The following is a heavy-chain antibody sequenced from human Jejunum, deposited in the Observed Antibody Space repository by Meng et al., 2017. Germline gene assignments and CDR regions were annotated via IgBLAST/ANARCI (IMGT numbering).Heavy chain of an antibody. Sequence: QVQFHYAGPGLAKPPQPLPPTGAPAGDNVPRSNTAWNWIRQSPSRGLEWLGRTYYTSKWNNDYAVSVRSRITINADTSKSQSSLHLNSVTPEDTAVYYCARGFWKSGFDSWGQGTLVTVSS. D-gene: IGHD3-3*01. V-gene: IGHV6-1*01. CDR1: GDNVPRSNTA. CDR2: TYYTSKWNN. CDR3: ARGFWKSGFDS. J-gene: IGHJ5*02.